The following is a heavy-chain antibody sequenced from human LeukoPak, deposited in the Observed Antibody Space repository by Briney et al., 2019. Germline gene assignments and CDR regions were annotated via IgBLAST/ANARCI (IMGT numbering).Heavy chain of an antibody. Sequence: ASVKVSCKASGYTLNDFHIQWVRQAPGHGLEWMGTLNPRTGATSSAQKFRGRVTMTRDTSVNTAYMELSGLTSEDTAVYYCSRDRASDNSGDPMFHPWGQGILVTVSS. CDR1: GYTLNDFH. J-gene: IGHJ5*02. CDR3: SRDRASDNSGDPMFHP. V-gene: IGHV1-2*02. CDR2: LNPRTGAT. D-gene: IGHD4-17*01.